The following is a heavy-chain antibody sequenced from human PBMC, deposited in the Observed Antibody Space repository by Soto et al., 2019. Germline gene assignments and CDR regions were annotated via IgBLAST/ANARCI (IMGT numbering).Heavy chain of an antibody. Sequence: GGSLRLSCAASGFTFSSYGMHWVRQAPGKGLEWVAVIWYDGSNKYYADSVKGRFTISRDNSKNTLYLQMNSLRAEDTAVYYCARDSGYSSGWSTFYSNYYYYGMAVWVQGTTVTVSS. CDR2: IWYDGSNK. V-gene: IGHV3-33*01. D-gene: IGHD6-19*01. CDR1: GFTFSSYG. CDR3: ARDSGYSSGWSTFYSNYYYYGMAV. J-gene: IGHJ6*02.